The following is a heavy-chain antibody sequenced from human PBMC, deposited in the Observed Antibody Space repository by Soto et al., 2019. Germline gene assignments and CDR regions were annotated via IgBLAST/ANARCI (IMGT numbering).Heavy chain of an antibody. D-gene: IGHD6-6*01. Sequence: GGSLRLSCAASGFTFSSYAMSWVRQAPGKGLEWVSAISGSGGSTYYADSVKGRFTISRDNSKNTLYLQMNSLRAEDTAVYYCAKGDSPGSLLSSSVANFDYWGQGTLVTVSS. CDR2: ISGSGGST. CDR3: AKGDSPGSLLSSSVANFDY. J-gene: IGHJ4*02. CDR1: GFTFSSYA. V-gene: IGHV3-23*01.